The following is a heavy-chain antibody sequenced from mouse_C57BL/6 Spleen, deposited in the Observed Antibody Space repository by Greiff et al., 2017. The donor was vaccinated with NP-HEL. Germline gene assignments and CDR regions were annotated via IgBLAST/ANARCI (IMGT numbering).Heavy chain of an antibody. CDR1: GFSLTSYG. V-gene: IGHV2-2*01. CDR2: IWSGGST. Sequence: VKLVESGPGLVQPSQSLSITCTVSGFSLTSYGVHWVRQSPGTGLEWLGVIWSGGSTDYNAAFISRLSISKDNSKSQVFFKMNSLQADDTAIYYCARRAQATPYYFDYWGQGTTLTVSS. CDR3: ARRAQATPYYFDY. J-gene: IGHJ2*01. D-gene: IGHD3-2*02.